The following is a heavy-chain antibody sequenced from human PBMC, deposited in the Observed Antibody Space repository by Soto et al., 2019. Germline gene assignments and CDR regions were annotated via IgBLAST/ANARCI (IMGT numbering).Heavy chain of an antibody. CDR2: IIPIFGTA. J-gene: IGHJ6*02. Sequence: SVKASCKASGGTFSSCAISWVRQAPGQGLEWMGGIIPIFGTANYAQKFQGRVTITADESTSTAYMELSSLRSEDTAVYYCARDYDFWSGYPDYYGMDVWGQGTTVTVSS. D-gene: IGHD3-3*01. CDR1: GGTFSSCA. V-gene: IGHV1-69*13. CDR3: ARDYDFWSGYPDYYGMDV.